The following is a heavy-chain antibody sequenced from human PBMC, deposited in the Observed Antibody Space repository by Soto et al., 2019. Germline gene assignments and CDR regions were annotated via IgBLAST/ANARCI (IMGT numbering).Heavy chain of an antibody. CDR1: GFTFSSYS. J-gene: IGHJ4*02. Sequence: EVQLVESGGGLVKPGGSLRLSCAASGFTFSSYSMNWVRQAPGKGLEWVSSISSSSSYIYYADSVKGRFTISRDNAKNSMDLQMNSLRAEDTAVYYCARGSETSAPGYWGQGTLVTVSS. CDR3: ARGSETSAPGY. CDR2: ISSSSSYI. D-gene: IGHD3-3*01. V-gene: IGHV3-21*01.